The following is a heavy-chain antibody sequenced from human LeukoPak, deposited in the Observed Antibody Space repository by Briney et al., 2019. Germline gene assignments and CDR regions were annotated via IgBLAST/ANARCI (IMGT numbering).Heavy chain of an antibody. J-gene: IGHJ5*02. D-gene: IGHD3-22*01. V-gene: IGHV3-48*03. Sequence: GGSLRLSCAASGFTFSSYEMNWVRQAPGKGLEWVSYISSSGSTIYYADSVKGRFTISRDNAKNSLYLQMNSLRAEDTAVYFCARSITMIVDWFDPWGQGTLVTVSS. CDR3: ARSITMIVDWFDP. CDR1: GFTFSSYE. CDR2: ISSSGSTI.